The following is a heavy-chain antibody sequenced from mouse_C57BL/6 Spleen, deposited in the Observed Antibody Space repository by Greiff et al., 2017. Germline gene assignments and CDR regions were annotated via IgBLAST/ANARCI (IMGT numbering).Heavy chain of an antibody. CDR2: IWGDGST. V-gene: IGHV2-3*01. D-gene: IGHD1-1*01. CDR3: AIFITTVVAPWGFMDY. J-gene: IGHJ4*01. CDR1: GFSLTSYG. Sequence: VKLVESGPGLVAPSQSLSITCTVSGFSLTSYGVSWVRQPPGKGLEWLGVIWGDGSTNYHSALISRLSISKDNSKSQVFLKLNSLQTDDTATYYCAIFITTVVAPWGFMDYWGQGTSVTVSS.